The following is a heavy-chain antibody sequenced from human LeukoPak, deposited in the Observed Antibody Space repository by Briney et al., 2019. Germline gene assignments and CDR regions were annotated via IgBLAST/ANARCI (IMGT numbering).Heavy chain of an antibody. CDR2: MNPNSGNT. Sequence: ASVKVSFKASGYTFTRYDINRVRQATGQGLEWMGWMNPNSGNTGYAQKFQGRVTMTRNTSISTAYMELSSLRSEDTAVYYCARGVGLYDFWSGYYRGHWFDPWGQGTLVTVSS. D-gene: IGHD3-3*01. CDR3: ARGVGLYDFWSGYYRGHWFDP. CDR1: GYTFTRYD. V-gene: IGHV1-8*01. J-gene: IGHJ5*02.